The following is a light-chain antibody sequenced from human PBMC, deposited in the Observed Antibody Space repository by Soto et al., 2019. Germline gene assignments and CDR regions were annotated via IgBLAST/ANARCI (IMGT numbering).Light chain of an antibody. J-gene: IGLJ1*01. CDR2: EVT. CDR3: SAYTTSNTLI. V-gene: IGLV2-14*02. Sequence: QSVLTQPASVSGSPGQSITISCTGTSSDVGSHNFVSWYQQRPGKAPKLMIFEVTKRPSGVSDRFSASKSGNTASLTISGVRAEDEADYYCSAYTTSNTLIFGTGTKVTVL. CDR1: SSDVGSHNF.